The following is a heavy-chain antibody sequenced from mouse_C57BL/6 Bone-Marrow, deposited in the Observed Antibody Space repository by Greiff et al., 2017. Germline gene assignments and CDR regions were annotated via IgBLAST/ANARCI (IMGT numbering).Heavy chain of an antibody. Sequence: VQLQQSGAELVRPGASVKLSCTASGFNIKDDYMHWLKQRPEQCLEGIGWLDPGNGVTEYASKFQGKATITADTSSNAAYLQLSSLTSEDTAVYYCTFYYDCPFAYWGQGTLVTVSA. CDR1: GFNIKDDY. CDR2: LDPGNGVT. J-gene: IGHJ3*01. V-gene: IGHV14-4*01. CDR3: TFYYDCPFAY. D-gene: IGHD2-4*01.